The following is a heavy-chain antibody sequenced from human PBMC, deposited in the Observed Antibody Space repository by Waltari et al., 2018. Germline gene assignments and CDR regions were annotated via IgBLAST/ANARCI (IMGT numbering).Heavy chain of an antibody. CDR2: IRGDNRFI. CDR1: GFTFSGYS. D-gene: IGHD3-16*01. V-gene: IGHV3-21*01. CDR3: ARDRRGYFDY. J-gene: IGHJ4*02. Sequence: EVQLVESGGGLVKPGGSLRLSCEASGFTFSGYSMNWVRQAPGKGLEWVSSIRGDNRFIYYADSVNGRFTISSHDAKNSLYLQMNSLRVEDTAVYYCARDRRGYFDYWGPGTLVSVSS.